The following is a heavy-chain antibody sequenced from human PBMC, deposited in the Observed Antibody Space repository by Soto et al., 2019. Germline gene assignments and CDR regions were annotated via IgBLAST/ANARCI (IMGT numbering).Heavy chain of an antibody. J-gene: IGHJ4*02. V-gene: IGHV3-23*01. CDR3: ASTPWNYGENRYFDY. Sequence: SLRLSCAASGFTFSSYAMNWVRQAPGKGLEWVSSISGSGDKTYDADPVKGRFTISRDYSKNTLYLQMNSLRAEDTAVYYCASTPWNYGENRYFDYWGQGTLVTVSS. CDR1: GFTFSSYA. D-gene: IGHD1-7*01. CDR2: ISGSGDKT.